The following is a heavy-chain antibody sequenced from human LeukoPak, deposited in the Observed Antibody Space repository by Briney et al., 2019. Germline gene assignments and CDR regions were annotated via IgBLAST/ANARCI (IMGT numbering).Heavy chain of an antibody. Sequence: ASVKVSCKASGYTFTGYYMHWVRQAPGQGLEWMGWINTGNDNTKYSQKFQGRVTITRDTSASTAYMELSSLRSEDTAVYYCARVYYYDGSGYSSMDVWGQGTTVTVSS. CDR3: ARVYYYDGSGYSSMDV. CDR1: GYTFTGYY. V-gene: IGHV1-3*04. D-gene: IGHD3-22*01. CDR2: INTGNDNT. J-gene: IGHJ6*02.